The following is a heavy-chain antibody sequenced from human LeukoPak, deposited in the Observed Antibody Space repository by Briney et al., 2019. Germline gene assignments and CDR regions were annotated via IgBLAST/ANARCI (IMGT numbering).Heavy chain of an antibody. V-gene: IGHV4-39*07. Sequence: PSETLSLTCTVSGGSISSSSCYWGWIRQPPGKGLEWIGSIYYSGSTYYNPSLKSRVTISVDTSKNQFSLKLSSVTAADTAVYYCARTGLQQLPNFDYWGQGTLVTVSS. CDR3: ARTGLQQLPNFDY. J-gene: IGHJ4*02. CDR2: IYYSGST. D-gene: IGHD6-13*01. CDR1: GGSISSSSCY.